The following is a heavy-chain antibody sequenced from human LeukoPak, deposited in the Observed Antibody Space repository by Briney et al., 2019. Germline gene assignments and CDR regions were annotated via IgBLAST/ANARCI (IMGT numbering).Heavy chain of an antibody. CDR3: AREYPPRYYYDSSGYLDY. D-gene: IGHD3-22*01. J-gene: IGHJ4*02. Sequence: GRSLRLSCAASGFTFSSYGMHWVRQAPGKGLEWVSVIWYDGSNKYYADSVKGRFTISRDNSKNTLYLQMNSLRAEDTAVNYCAREYPPRYYYDSSGYLDYWGQGTLVTVSS. CDR2: IWYDGSNK. CDR1: GFTFSSYG. V-gene: IGHV3-33*01.